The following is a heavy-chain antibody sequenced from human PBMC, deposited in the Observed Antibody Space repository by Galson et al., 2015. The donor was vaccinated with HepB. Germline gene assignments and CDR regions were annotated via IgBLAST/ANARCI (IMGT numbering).Heavy chain of an antibody. CDR3: ARDWGGVYYYDSSGYHGAFDI. CDR2: ISSSSSYI. CDR1: GFTFSSYS. D-gene: IGHD3-22*01. J-gene: IGHJ3*02. V-gene: IGHV3-21*01. Sequence: SLRLSCAASGFTFSSYSMNWVRQAPGEGLEWVSSISSSSSYIYYADSVKGRFTISRDNAKNSLYLQMNSLRAEDTAVYYCARDWGGVYYYDSSGYHGAFDIWGQGTMVTVSS.